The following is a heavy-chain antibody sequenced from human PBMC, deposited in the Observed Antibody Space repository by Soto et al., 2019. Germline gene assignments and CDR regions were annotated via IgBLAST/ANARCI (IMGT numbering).Heavy chain of an antibody. Sequence: QVQLQESGPGLVKPSETLSLTCTVSGGSVSSGSYYWSWIRQPPGKGLEWIGYIYYSGSTNYNPSLKSRVTISVDTSKNQFSLKLSSVTAADTAVYYCARGRDDYGDYYIDYWGQGTLVTVSS. CDR2: IYYSGST. J-gene: IGHJ4*02. V-gene: IGHV4-61*01. CDR1: GGSVSSGSYY. CDR3: ARGRDDYGDYYIDY. D-gene: IGHD4-17*01.